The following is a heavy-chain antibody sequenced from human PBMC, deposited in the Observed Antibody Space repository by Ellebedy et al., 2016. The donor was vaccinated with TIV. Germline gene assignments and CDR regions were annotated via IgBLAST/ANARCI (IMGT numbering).Heavy chain of an antibody. CDR1: GCTFSSYA. Sequence: AASVKVSCKASGCTFSSYAINWVRQAPGQGLEWMGGIIPLFGTVNYAQRFQGRVTITADEFTSTVFMELSSLRSEDTAVYYCARPRISTVTFDAFDIWGQGTMVTVSS. J-gene: IGHJ3*02. D-gene: IGHD4-17*01. V-gene: IGHV1-69*13. CDR3: ARPRISTVTFDAFDI. CDR2: IIPLFGTV.